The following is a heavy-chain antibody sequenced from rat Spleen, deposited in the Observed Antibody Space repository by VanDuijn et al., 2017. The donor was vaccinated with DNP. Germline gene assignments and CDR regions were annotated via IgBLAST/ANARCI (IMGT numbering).Heavy chain of an antibody. V-gene: IGHV6-6*01. J-gene: IGHJ3*01. D-gene: IGHD1-4*01. CDR2: IKAKYNNYAT. CDR1: GFTFSTAW. CDR3: SWPGD. Sequence: EVQVLESGGGLVQPGSSLKLSCATSGFTFSTAWLYWYRQFPDKRLEWVARIKAKYNNYATDYTESVKGRFTISRDDSKSSVYLQMNNLKEGDTAIYYCSWPGDWGQGTLVTVSS.